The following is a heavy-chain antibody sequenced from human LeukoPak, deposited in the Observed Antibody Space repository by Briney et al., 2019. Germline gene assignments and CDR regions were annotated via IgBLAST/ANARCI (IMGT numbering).Heavy chain of an antibody. CDR1: GGSISSGGYS. D-gene: IGHD3-22*01. Sequence: SETLSLTCAVSGGSISSGGYSWSWIRQPPGKGPEWIGYIYHSGSTYYNPSLKSRVTISVDRSKNQFSLKLSSVTAADTAVYYCARGSSDDSSGYWSNWFDPWGQGTLVTVSS. J-gene: IGHJ5*02. CDR2: IYHSGST. V-gene: IGHV4-30-2*01. CDR3: ARGSSDDSSGYWSNWFDP.